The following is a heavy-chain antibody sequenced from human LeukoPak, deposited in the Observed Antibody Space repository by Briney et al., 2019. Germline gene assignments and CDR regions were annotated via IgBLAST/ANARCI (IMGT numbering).Heavy chain of an antibody. CDR3: AREFQAEQQLVRVWFDP. CDR1: GYTFTGYY. CDR2: INPNSGGT. D-gene: IGHD6-13*01. J-gene: IGHJ5*02. Sequence: GASVKVSCKASGYTFTGYYMHWVRQAPGQGLEWMGWINPNSGGTNYAQKFQGRVTMTRDTSISTAYTELSRLRSDDTAVYYCAREFQAEQQLVRVWFDPWGQGTLVTVSS. V-gene: IGHV1-2*02.